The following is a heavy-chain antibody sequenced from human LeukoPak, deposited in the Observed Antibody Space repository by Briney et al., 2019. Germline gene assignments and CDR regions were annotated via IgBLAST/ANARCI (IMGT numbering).Heavy chain of an antibody. V-gene: IGHV3-23*01. CDR1: GFTFSSYA. CDR2: ISGSGGST. J-gene: IGHJ4*02. CDR3: ATTTEQWLVVPIWIDY. Sequence: QPGGSLRLSCAASGFTFSSYAMHWVRQAPGKGLEWVSAISGSGGSTYYADSVKGRFTISRDNSKNTLYLQMNSLRAEDTAVYYCATTTEQWLVVPIWIDYWGQGTLVTVSS. D-gene: IGHD6-19*01.